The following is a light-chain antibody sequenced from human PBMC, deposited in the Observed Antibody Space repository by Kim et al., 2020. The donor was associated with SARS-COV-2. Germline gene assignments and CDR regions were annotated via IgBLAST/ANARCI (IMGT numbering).Light chain of an antibody. CDR3: QQCNTWPHT. CDR2: DSS. Sequence: EIAVTQSPAILSVSPGERVTLSCRASQSVKSHFAWFQQKPGQPPRLLIYDSSTRATGIPARFSGSGAGTEFTLTISSLQSEDFAVYYCQQCNTWPHTFGQGTKLEIK. V-gene: IGKV3-15*01. J-gene: IGKJ2*01. CDR1: QSVKSH.